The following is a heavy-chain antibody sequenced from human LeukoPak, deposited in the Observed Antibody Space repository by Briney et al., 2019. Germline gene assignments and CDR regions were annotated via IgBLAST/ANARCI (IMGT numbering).Heavy chain of an antibody. J-gene: IGHJ4*02. CDR1: GFTFDDYA. CDR2: ISWNSGSI. CDR3: ATLIVVVPAAVRGPFDY. V-gene: IGHV3-9*01. D-gene: IGHD2-2*01. Sequence: GGSLRLSCAASGFTFDDYAMHWVRQAPGKGLEWVSGISWNSGSIGYADSVKGRFTISRDNAKNSLHLQMNSLRAEDTAVYYCATLIVVVPAAVRGPFDYWGQGTLVTVSS.